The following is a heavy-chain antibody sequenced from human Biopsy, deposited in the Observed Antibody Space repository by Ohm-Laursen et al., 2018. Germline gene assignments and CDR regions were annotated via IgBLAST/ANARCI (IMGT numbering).Heavy chain of an antibody. CDR1: GYTFTSYD. CDR2: MIPSSGKT. J-gene: IGHJ5*02. Sequence: ASVKVSCKASGYTFTSYDINWVRKATGHGLEWMGWMIPSSGKTGYAQRFQGRVTLTMNTSISTAYMELSGLRSEDTAVYFCARGYSRRVSIFEASIYWFDTWGQGTLVTVSS. CDR3: ARGYSRRVSIFEASIYWFDT. D-gene: IGHD6-6*01. V-gene: IGHV1-8*01.